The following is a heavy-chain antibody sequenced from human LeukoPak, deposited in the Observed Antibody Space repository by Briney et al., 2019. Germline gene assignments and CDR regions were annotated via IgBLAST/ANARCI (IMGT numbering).Heavy chain of an antibody. V-gene: IGHV1-24*01. D-gene: IGHD2-2*01. CDR2: FDPEDGET. Sequence: ASVKVSCKVSGYTLTELSMHWVRQAPGKGLEWMGGFDPEDGETIYAQKFQGRVTMTEDTSTDTAYMELSSLRSEDTAVYYCASSPTVPDIVVVPAAPFDYWGQGTLVTVSS. J-gene: IGHJ4*02. CDR3: ASSPTVPDIVVVPAAPFDY. CDR1: GYTLTELS.